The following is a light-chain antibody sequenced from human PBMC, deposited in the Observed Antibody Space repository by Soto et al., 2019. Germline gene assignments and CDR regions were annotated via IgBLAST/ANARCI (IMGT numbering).Light chain of an antibody. Sequence: QSALTQPPSVSGSPGQSVTISCTGTSSDIGANNRVSWHQQSPGTAPKLLIYEVSIRPSEVPDRFSGSKSGNTASLTISGLQAEDGADYYCGALTSNTFCFGGGTKLTVL. CDR1: SSDIGANNR. CDR2: EVS. CDR3: GALTSNTFC. J-gene: IGLJ2*01. V-gene: IGLV2-18*02.